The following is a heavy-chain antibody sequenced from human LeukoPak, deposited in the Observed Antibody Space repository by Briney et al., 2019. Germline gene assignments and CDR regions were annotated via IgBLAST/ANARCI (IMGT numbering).Heavy chain of an antibody. D-gene: IGHD3-10*01. CDR3: ARVEEGYGSGRRENYYYYYMDV. V-gene: IGHV4-59*01. Sequence: SETLSLTCTVSAGSISSYYWSWIRQPPRKGLEWIGYIHYTGSTNYNPSLKSRVTISVDTSKNQFSLKLSSVTAADTAVYYCARVEEGYGSGRRENYYYYYMDVWGKGTTVTISS. J-gene: IGHJ6*03. CDR1: AGSISSYY. CDR2: IHYTGST.